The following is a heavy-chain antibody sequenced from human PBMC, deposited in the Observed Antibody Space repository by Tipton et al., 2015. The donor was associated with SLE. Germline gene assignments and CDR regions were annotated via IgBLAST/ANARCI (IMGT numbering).Heavy chain of an antibody. J-gene: IGHJ4*02. Sequence: SLRLSCAASGFTFSSYEMNWVRQAPGKGLEWVSYISSSGSTIYYADSVKGRFTISRDNSKNTLYLQMNSLRAEDTAVYYCAKMSGSYLDYWGQGTLVTVSS. D-gene: IGHD1-26*01. CDR3: AKMSGSYLDY. CDR2: ISSSGSTI. CDR1: GFTFSSYE. V-gene: IGHV3-48*03.